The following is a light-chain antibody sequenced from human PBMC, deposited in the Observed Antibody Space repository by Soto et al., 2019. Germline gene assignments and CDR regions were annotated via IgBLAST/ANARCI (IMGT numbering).Light chain of an antibody. J-gene: IGKJ2*01. Sequence: EIVMTQSPATLSVPPGERVALSCRASQSVRGNFAWYQQKPGQAPRILIYDASTRATGIPARFSGSGSGTEFTLTISGLQSEDFGVFYCQQYNNWPYTFGQGTKLEIK. CDR1: QSVRGN. CDR2: DAS. V-gene: IGKV3-15*01. CDR3: QQYNNWPYT.